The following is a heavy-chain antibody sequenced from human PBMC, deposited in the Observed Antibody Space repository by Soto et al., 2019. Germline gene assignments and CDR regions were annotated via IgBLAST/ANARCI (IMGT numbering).Heavy chain of an antibody. D-gene: IGHD3-3*01. J-gene: IGHJ5*02. Sequence: SETLSLTCTVSGGSISSYYWSWIRQPPGKGLEWIGYIYYSGSTNYNPSLKSRVTISVDTSKNQFSLKLSSVTAADTAVYYCARSTGYDFWSGYYTIRFEWFDPWGQGTRVTVSS. CDR1: GGSISSYY. V-gene: IGHV4-59*08. CDR3: ARSTGYDFWSGYYTIRFEWFDP. CDR2: IYYSGST.